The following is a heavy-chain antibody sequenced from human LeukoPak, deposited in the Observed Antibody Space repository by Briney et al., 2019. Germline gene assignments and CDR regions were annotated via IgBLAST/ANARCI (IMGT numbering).Heavy chain of an antibody. J-gene: IGHJ3*02. CDR3: APSGYSSGRDASDI. V-gene: IGHV4-34*01. CDR2: INHSGST. D-gene: IGHD6-19*01. Sequence: SETLSLTCAVYGGSFSGYYWSWIRQPPGKGLEWIGEINHSGSTNYNPSLKSRVTISVDTSKNQFSLKLSSVTAADTAVYYCAPSGYSSGRDASDIWGQGTMVTVPS. CDR1: GGSFSGYY.